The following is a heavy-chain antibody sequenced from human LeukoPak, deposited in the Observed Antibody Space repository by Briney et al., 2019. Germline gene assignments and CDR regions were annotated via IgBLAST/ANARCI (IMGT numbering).Heavy chain of an antibody. CDR1: GGSISSSNW. V-gene: IGHV4-4*02. J-gene: IGHJ4*02. D-gene: IGHD5-18*01. CDR3: ARERTSKGYSYGYDY. Sequence: SETLSLTCAVSGGSISSSNWWSWVRQPPGKGLEWIGEIYHSGSTNYNPSLKSRVTISVDTSKNQFSLKLSSVTAADTAVYYCARERTSKGYSYGYDYWGQGTLVTVSS. CDR2: IYHSGST.